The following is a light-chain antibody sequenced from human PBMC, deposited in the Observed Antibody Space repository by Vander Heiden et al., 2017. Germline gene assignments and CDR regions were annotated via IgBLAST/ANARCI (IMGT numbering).Light chain of an antibody. J-gene: IGLJ2*01. CDR1: SPNIGAGYD. CDR2: GNS. CDR3: QSYDSSLSAHVV. V-gene: IGLV1-40*01. Sequence: QSVLTQPPSVSGAPGQRVTIPCTGRSPNIGAGYDVHWYQKLPGPAPKLLIYGNSNRPSGVPDRFSGSKSGTSASLAITGLQAEDEADYYCQSYDSSLSAHVVFGGGTKLTVL.